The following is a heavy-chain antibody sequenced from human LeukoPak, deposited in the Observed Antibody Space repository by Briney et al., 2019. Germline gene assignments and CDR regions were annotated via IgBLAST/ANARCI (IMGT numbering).Heavy chain of an antibody. D-gene: IGHD3-16*01. CDR3: GRELAAIRQGGAFDI. Sequence: NPGGSLRLSCAPSAVTLTSYGINWVRQAPGKGLEWVSSISSSSIHIYYADSVKGRFTISRDNAKDSLYLQMNSLRAEVPAVYYCGRELAAIRQGGAFDIRGQGTMVTVSS. J-gene: IGHJ3*02. CDR1: AVTLTSYG. V-gene: IGHV3-21*01. CDR2: ISSSSIHI.